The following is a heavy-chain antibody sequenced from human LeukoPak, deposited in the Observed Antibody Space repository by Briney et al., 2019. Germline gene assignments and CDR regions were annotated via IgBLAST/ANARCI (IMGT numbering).Heavy chain of an antibody. D-gene: IGHD1-26*01. J-gene: IGHJ4*02. CDR1: GGSFSGYY. V-gene: IGHV4-34*01. Sequence: SETLSLTCAVYGGSFSGYYWSWIRQPPGKGLEWIGEINHSGSTSYNPSLKSRVTISVDTSKNQFSLKLSSVTAADTAVYYCARGEWELGYWGQGTLVTVSS. CDR2: INHSGST. CDR3: ARGEWELGY.